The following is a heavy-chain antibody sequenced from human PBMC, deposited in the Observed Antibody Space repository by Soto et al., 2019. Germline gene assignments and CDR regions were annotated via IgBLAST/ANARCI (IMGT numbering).Heavy chain of an antibody. CDR2: IIPIFGTA. V-gene: IGHV1-69*13. CDR1: GGTFSSYA. Sequence: SVKVSCKASGGTFSSYAISWVRQAPGQGLEWMGGIIPIFGTANYAQKFQGRVTITADESTSTAHMELSSLRSEDTAVYYCAIIVGATNGPFDYWGQGTLVTVSS. J-gene: IGHJ4*02. D-gene: IGHD1-26*01. CDR3: AIIVGATNGPFDY.